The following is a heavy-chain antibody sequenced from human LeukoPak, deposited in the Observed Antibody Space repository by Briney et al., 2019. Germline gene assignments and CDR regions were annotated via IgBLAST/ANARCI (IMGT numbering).Heavy chain of an antibody. D-gene: IGHD2-21*02. J-gene: IGHJ5*02. CDR2: INHSGST. CDR3: ARGLIVVVTAIRGNWFDP. Sequence: SETLSLTCAVYGGSFSGYYWSWIRQPPGKGLEWIGEINHSGSTNYNPSLKSRVTISVDTSKNQFSLKLSSVTAADTAVYCCARGLIVVVTAIRGNWFDPWGQGTLVTVSS. V-gene: IGHV4-34*01. CDR1: GGSFSGYY.